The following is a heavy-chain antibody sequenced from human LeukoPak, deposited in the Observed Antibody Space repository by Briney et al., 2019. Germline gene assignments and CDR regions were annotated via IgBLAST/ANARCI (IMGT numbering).Heavy chain of an antibody. CDR2: IYHSGST. CDR3: ARRGYGDYLDY. Sequence: PSETLSLTCAVSGYSISSGYYWGWIRQPPGKGPEWIGSIYHSGSTYYNPSLKSRVTISVDTSKNQFSLKLSSVTAADTAVYYCARRGYGDYLDYWGQGALVTVSS. V-gene: IGHV4-38-2*01. CDR1: GYSISSGYY. D-gene: IGHD4-17*01. J-gene: IGHJ4*02.